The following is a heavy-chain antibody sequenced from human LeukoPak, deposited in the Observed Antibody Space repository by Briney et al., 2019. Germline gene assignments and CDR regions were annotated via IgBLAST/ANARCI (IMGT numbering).Heavy chain of an antibody. J-gene: IGHJ4*02. CDR3: AKTGSSIAARPPDY. D-gene: IGHD6-6*01. V-gene: IGHV4-39*07. Sequence: SETLSLTCTVSGGSFSSSPYCWGWIRQPPWKGLEWFGSVYDSGSTFYTPSLKSRVTISIDTFRNQFSLKLTSVTAADTAVYYSAKTGSSIAARPPDYWGQGTLVIVSS. CDR1: GGSFSSSPYC. CDR2: VYDSGST.